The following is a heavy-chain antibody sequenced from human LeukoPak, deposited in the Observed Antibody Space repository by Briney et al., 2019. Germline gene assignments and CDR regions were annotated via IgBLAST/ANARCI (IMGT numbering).Heavy chain of an antibody. Sequence: TGGSLRLSCAASGFTFSSYAMSWVRQAPGKGLEWVSVISGSGYTTHYADSVKGRFTISRDNSKNTLYLQMNSLRAEDTAIYYCATDYYDSSGAYTVDYWGQGTLVTASS. J-gene: IGHJ4*02. CDR1: GFTFSSYA. V-gene: IGHV3-23*01. CDR3: ATDYYDSSGAYTVDY. D-gene: IGHD3-22*01. CDR2: ISGSGYTT.